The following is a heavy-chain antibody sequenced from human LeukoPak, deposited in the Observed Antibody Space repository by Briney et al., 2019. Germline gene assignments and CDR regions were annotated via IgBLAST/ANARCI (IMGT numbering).Heavy chain of an antibody. CDR3: ARGFYYGSGSDPRGLDP. Sequence: ASVKVSCKASGYTFTGYYMHWVRQAPGQGLEWMGLINPNSGGTNYAQKFQGRVTMTRANSISTAYMELSRLRSDDTAVYYCARGFYYGSGSDPRGLDPWGEGTLVTVSS. J-gene: IGHJ5*02. CDR2: INPNSGGT. V-gene: IGHV1-2*02. D-gene: IGHD3-10*01. CDR1: GYTFTGYY.